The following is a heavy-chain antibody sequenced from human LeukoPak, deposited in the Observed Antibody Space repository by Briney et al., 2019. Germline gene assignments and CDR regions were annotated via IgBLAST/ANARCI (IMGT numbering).Heavy chain of an antibody. CDR3: ARAPTYSSASPKYYYYMDV. CDR2: ISAYNGNT. V-gene: IGHV1-18*01. Sequence: ASVKVSCKASGYTFTSYGISWVRQAPGQGLEWMGWISAYNGNTNYAQKLQGRVTMTTGTSTSTAYMELRSLRSDDTAVYYCARAPTYSSASPKYYYYMDVWGKGTTVTVSS. CDR1: GYTFTSYG. D-gene: IGHD6-25*01. J-gene: IGHJ6*03.